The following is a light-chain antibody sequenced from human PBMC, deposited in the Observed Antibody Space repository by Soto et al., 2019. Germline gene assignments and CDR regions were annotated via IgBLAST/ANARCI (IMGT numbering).Light chain of an antibody. V-gene: IGKV1-27*01. CDR1: QGISKF. CDR3: QSYQSYTSGPLT. Sequence: DLQMTQSPSSLSASVGDRVTITCRASQGISKFLAWYQQKPGKGPKLLIYAASILQSGVPSRFSGSGSVTDFTLTIGSLQPEDVATYYCQSYQSYTSGPLTFGGGTKVEIK. J-gene: IGKJ4*01. CDR2: AAS.